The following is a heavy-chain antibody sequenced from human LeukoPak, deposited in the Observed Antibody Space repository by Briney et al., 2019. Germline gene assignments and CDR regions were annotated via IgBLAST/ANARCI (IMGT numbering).Heavy chain of an antibody. Sequence: SETLSLTXTVSGYSISSGYYWGWIRQPPGKRLEWIGSIYHSGSTYYNPSLKSRVTISVDTSKNQFSLKLSSVTAADTAVYYCARDSPEGYYWGQGTLVTVSS. D-gene: IGHD2-2*01. J-gene: IGHJ4*02. CDR2: IYHSGST. CDR1: GYSISSGYY. CDR3: ARDSPEGYY. V-gene: IGHV4-38-2*02.